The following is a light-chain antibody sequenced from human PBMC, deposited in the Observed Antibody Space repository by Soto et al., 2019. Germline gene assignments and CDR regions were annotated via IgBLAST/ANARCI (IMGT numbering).Light chain of an antibody. CDR2: GAS. CDR3: QQYTKGPLS. Sequence: EIVMTQSPATLSVSPGESATLSCRASQSFTSNLAWYQQKPGQAPRLLIYGASTRATGVPARFSGSGSGREFTLTISSLQSEDFEVYFCQQYTKGPLSFGPGTKVDIK. V-gene: IGKV3-15*01. CDR1: QSFTSN. J-gene: IGKJ3*01.